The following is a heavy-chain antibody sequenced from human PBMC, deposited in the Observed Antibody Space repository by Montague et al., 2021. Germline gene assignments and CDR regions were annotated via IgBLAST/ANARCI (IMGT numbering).Heavy chain of an antibody. V-gene: IGHV4-38-2*02. CDR2: VSHGGRT. CDR1: RSLINSDYY. J-gene: IGHJ6*03. CDR3: ARERDRYYYMDI. Sequence: SETLSLTCTVSRSLINSDYYWGWIRQPPGKGLEWMGSVSHGGRTYYNPSLKSRVTISVDTSHNHFSLKLSSVTAADTAMYYCARERDRYYYMDIWGKGTTITVSS.